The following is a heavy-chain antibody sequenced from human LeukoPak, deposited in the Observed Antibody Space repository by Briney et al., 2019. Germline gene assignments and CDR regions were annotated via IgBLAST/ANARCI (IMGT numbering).Heavy chain of an antibody. CDR3: ASPLWFGARYYYMDV. J-gene: IGHJ6*03. D-gene: IGHD3-10*01. Sequence: SVKVSCKASGGTFSSYAISWVRQAPGQGLEWMGGIIPIFGTANYAQKFQGRVTITADESTSTAHMELSSLRSEDTAVYYCASPLWFGARYYYMDVWGKGTTVTASS. CDR2: IIPIFGTA. V-gene: IGHV1-69*13. CDR1: GGTFSSYA.